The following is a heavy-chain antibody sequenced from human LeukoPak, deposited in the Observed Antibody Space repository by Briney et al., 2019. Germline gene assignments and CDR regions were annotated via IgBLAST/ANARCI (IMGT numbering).Heavy chain of an antibody. J-gene: IGHJ4*02. Sequence: SQTLSLTCALSGDSVSSNSAAWNWIRQSPSRGLEWLGRTYYRSKWYNDYAVSVKSRITINLDTSKNQFSLQLNSVTPEDTAVYYCARAGWLVRGGDFDYWGQGTLVTVSS. CDR3: ARAGWLVRGGDFDY. CDR2: TYYRSKWYN. D-gene: IGHD6-19*01. V-gene: IGHV6-1*01. CDR1: GDSVSSNSAA.